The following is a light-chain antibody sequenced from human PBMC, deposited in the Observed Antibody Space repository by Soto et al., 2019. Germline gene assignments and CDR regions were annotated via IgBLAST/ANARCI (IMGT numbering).Light chain of an antibody. CDR3: QQYNSYWT. CDR2: KAS. J-gene: IGKJ1*01. CDR1: QSISSW. Sequence: DIQMTQSPSTLSASVGDRVTITCRASQSISSWLAWYQQKPGKAPKLLIYKASSLESGVPSRFSGSGSGTEFTLTISSLQPDDFATYDSQQYNSYWTFGQGTKVEIK. V-gene: IGKV1-5*03.